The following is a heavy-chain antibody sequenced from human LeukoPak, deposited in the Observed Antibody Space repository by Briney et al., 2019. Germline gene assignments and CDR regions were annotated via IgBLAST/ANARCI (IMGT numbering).Heavy chain of an antibody. CDR1: GFTFSSYS. D-gene: IGHD2-15*01. V-gene: IGHV3-21*01. J-gene: IGHJ4*02. Sequence: TGGSLRLSCAASGFTFSSYSMNWVRQAPGKGLEWVSSISSSSSYIYYADSVKGRFTISRDNAKNSLYLQMNSLRGEDTALYYCARVLDSSSSRYQAFPYWGQGTLVTVS. CDR3: ARVLDSSSSRYQAFPY. CDR2: ISSSSSYI.